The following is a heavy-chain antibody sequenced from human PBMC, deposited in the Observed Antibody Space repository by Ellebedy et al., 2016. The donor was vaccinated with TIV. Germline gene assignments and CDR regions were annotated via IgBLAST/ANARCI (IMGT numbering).Heavy chain of an antibody. CDR1: GFTFTNYA. V-gene: IGHV3-30-3*01. CDR2: ISYDGGNK. Sequence: GESLKISCAASGFTFTNYALHWLRQAPGKGLEWVAVISYDGGNKYHADSVTGRFTISRDNSKNTLYLQMNSLRAEDTAVYYCARVWGSQYYYGMDVWGQGTTVTVSS. CDR3: ARVWGSQYYYGMDV. D-gene: IGHD7-27*01. J-gene: IGHJ6*02.